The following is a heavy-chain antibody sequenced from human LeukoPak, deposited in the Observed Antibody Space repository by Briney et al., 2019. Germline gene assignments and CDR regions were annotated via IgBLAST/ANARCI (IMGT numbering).Heavy chain of an antibody. CDR3: ARDGQQRARDYYYYYGMDV. V-gene: IGHV6-1*01. J-gene: IGHJ6*02. Sequence: SQTLSLTCAISGDSVSSNSAAWNWIRQSPSRGLEWLGRTYYRSKWYNDYAVSVKSRITINPDTSKNQFSLKLNSVTPADTAVYYCARDGQQRARDYYYYYGMDVWGQGTTVTVSS. CDR1: GDSVSSNSAA. CDR2: TYYRSKWYN. D-gene: IGHD6-25*01.